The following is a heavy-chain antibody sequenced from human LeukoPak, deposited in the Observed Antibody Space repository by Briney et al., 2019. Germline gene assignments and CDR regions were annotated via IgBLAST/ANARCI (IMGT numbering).Heavy chain of an antibody. Sequence: GGSLRLSCAPSGFIFSDYWFHWVRQTPGQGLVWVAAINRDGTGTSHADSVRGRFTVSRDNAKNTLYLQMNSLRAGDTALYYCAKKLFTGMGFYFDSWGQGTLVTVSS. V-gene: IGHV3-74*01. CDR3: AKKLFTGMGFYFDS. J-gene: IGHJ4*02. D-gene: IGHD3-10*01. CDR2: INRDGTGT. CDR1: GFIFSDYW.